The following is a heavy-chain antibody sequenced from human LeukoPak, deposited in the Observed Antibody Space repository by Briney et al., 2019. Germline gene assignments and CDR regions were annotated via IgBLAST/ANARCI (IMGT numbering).Heavy chain of an antibody. J-gene: IGHJ1*01. D-gene: IGHD4-17*01. V-gene: IGHV3-23*01. CDR3: AKNNIRTTTVAKRRRWDSEYFQH. CDR2: ISGSGGST. Sequence: GGSLRLSCAASGFTFSSYAMSWVRQAPGKGLEWVSAISGSGGSTYYADSVKGRFTISRDNSKNTLYLQMNSLRAEDTAVYYCAKNNIRTTTVAKRRRWDSEYFQHWGQGTLVTVSS. CDR1: GFTFSSYA.